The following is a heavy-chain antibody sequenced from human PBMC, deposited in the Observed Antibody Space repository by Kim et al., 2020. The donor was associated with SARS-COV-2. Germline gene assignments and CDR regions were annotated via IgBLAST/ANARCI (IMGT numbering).Heavy chain of an antibody. Sequence: GRFTISQDNSKNQLYLQRNSLRAEDTAVYYCAKGGPNYYDSSGYFYYFDYWGQGTLVTVSP. CDR3: AKGGPNYYDSSGYFYYFDY. J-gene: IGHJ4*02. D-gene: IGHD3-22*01. V-gene: IGHV3-23*01.